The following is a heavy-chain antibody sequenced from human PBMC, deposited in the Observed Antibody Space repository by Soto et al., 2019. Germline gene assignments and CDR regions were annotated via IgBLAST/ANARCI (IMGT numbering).Heavy chain of an antibody. J-gene: IGHJ6*03. Sequence: EVQLAESGGGLAQPGGSLRLSCAASGLTLSGYAMDWFRQAPGKGREYVSGISSNGVGTYYANSVQGRFTISRDNSKNTVYLQMGSLRPEDMAVYYCARRARPDFYYMDVWGKGTTVTVSS. CDR1: GLTLSGYA. V-gene: IGHV3-64*01. CDR2: ISSNGVGT. CDR3: ARRARPDFYYMDV. D-gene: IGHD6-6*01.